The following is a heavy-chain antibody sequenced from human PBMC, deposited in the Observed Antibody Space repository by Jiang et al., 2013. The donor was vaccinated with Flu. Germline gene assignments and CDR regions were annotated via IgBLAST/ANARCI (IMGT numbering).Heavy chain of an antibody. J-gene: IGHJ4*02. CDR1: GYSFTKYA. CDR2: IDPITGNP. V-gene: IGHV7-4-1*02. Sequence: QSGSELKKPGASVKVSCKVSGYSFTKYALNWLRQAPGQGLEWMGWIDPITGNPTYAQGFTGRFVFSLDTSVSTAYLQISSLKAEDTAVHYCTRDKYDGGVSTLDHWGQGTLVTVSS. CDR3: TRDKYDGGVSTLDH. D-gene: IGHD2-8*02.